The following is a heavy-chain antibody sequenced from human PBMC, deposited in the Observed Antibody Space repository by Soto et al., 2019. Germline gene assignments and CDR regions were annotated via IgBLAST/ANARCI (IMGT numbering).Heavy chain of an antibody. J-gene: IGHJ4*02. CDR3: ARDPSASATSYSFDC. CDR1: GYKFINHY. Sequence: QVQLVQSGAKVKKPEASVKISCKASGYKFINHYIHWVRQAPGVGLEWMGIINPNGGGTDYAQKCQGRVTMTTDTYARTVHMELSSLRSEDSAVFFCARDPSASATSYSFDCWGQGTQVTVSS. CDR2: INPNGGGT. V-gene: IGHV1-46*01. D-gene: IGHD3-10*01.